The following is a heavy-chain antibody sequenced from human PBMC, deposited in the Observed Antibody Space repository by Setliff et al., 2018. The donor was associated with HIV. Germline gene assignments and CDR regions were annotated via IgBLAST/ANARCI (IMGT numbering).Heavy chain of an antibody. CDR3: ARLSIPAYYYMDV. D-gene: IGHD2-21*01. Sequence: ASVKVSCKASGYTFTGYYMHWVRQAPGQGLEWMGWINPNSGGTNYAHNFQGWVTMTRDTSISTAYMELRRLRSDDTAVYYCARLSIPAYYYMDVWGKGTTVTVSS. CDR2: INPNSGGT. CDR1: GYTFTGYY. J-gene: IGHJ6*03. V-gene: IGHV1-2*04.